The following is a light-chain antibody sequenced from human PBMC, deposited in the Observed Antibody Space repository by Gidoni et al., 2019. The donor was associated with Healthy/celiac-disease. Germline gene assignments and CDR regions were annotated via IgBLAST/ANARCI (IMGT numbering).Light chain of an antibody. CDR3: QQSYSTPYT. Sequence: DIQMTQSPSSLSASVADRVTITCRASQSISSYLNWYQQKPGKAPKLMIYAASSVQSGVPSRFSGSGSGTDFTITSSSLQHEDFANYYWQQSYSTPYTLGQGTKLEIK. CDR1: QSISSY. V-gene: IGKV1-39*01. J-gene: IGKJ2*01. CDR2: AAS.